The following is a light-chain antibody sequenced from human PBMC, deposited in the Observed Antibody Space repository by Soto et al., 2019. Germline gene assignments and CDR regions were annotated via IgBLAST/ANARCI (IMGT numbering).Light chain of an antibody. J-gene: IGLJ2*01. CDR2: GNS. V-gene: IGLV1-40*01. Sequence: QPVLTQPPSVSGAPGQRVTISCTGSTSNIGGGYDVHWYQQLPGTAPKLLIYGNSDRPSGVPDRFSGSKSGTSGSLAITGLQAEDEADYYCQSYDSSLRCVIFGGGTKLTVL. CDR3: QSYDSSLRCVI. CDR1: TSNIGGGYD.